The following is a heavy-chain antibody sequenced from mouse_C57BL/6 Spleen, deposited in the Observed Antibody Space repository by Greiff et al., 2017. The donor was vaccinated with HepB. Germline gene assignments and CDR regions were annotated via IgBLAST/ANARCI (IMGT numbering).Heavy chain of an antibody. V-gene: IGHV1-50*01. CDR2: IDPSDSYT. J-gene: IGHJ3*01. CDR3: ARRGVP. Sequence: QVQLQQPGAELVKPGASVKLSCKASGYTFTSYWMQWVKQRPGQGLEWIGEIDPSDSYTNYNQKFKGKATLTVDTSSSTAYMQLSSLTSEDSAVDYCARRGVPWGRGTLVTVSA. CDR1: GYTFTSYW.